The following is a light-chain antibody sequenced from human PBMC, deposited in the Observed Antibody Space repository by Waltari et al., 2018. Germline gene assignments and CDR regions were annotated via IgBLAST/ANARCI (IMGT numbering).Light chain of an antibody. CDR1: RSNIGNNA. V-gene: IGLV1-36*01. Sequence: QSVLTRTPSVSEAPRQRVTISCSGSRSNIGNNAVNWYQQVPGKAPKLLVFADDLRPSGGSDRFSGSKSGTSASLAISGLRSEDEGVYFCAAWDDSLKGVLFGEGTKLTVL. J-gene: IGLJ2*01. CDR2: ADD. CDR3: AAWDDSLKGVL.